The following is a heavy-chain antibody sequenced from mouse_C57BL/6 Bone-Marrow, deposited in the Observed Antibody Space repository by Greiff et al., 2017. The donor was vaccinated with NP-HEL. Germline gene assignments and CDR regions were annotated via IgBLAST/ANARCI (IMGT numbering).Heavy chain of an antibody. Sequence: QVQLQQSGAELVKPGASVKMSCKASGYTFTTYPIEWVKQNHGKSLEWIGNFHPYNDDTEYNEKFTNKATLTVEKSSSKVYLELSRLTSDDSSVYYCARGGNYWYYFDYWGQGTTLTVSS. CDR2: FHPYNDDT. CDR3: ARGGNYWYYFDY. D-gene: IGHD2-1*01. CDR1: GYTFTTYP. J-gene: IGHJ2*01. V-gene: IGHV1-47*01.